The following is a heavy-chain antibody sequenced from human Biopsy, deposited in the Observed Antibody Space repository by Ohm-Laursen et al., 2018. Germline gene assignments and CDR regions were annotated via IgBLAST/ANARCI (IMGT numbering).Heavy chain of an antibody. J-gene: IGHJ4*02. D-gene: IGHD3-3*01. CDR1: GYTFTSYA. CDR2: INPYTSEI. V-gene: IGHV1-18*01. CDR3: ALGGMRFLEWPGDFFNY. Sequence: ASVKVSCKASGYTFTSYAISWVRQAPGQGLEWMGWINPYTSEIHYAQKLQGRVTMTTDTFTSTAYMELRSLTSDDTALYYCALGGMRFLEWPGDFFNYWGQGTLVTASS.